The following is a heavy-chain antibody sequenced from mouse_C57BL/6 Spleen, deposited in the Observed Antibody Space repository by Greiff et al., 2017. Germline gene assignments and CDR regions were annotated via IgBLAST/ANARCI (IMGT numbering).Heavy chain of an antibody. J-gene: IGHJ4*01. CDR3: ARKRSAMDY. CDR1: GYTFTSYW. V-gene: IGHV1-61*01. Sequence: QVQLQQPGAELVRPGSSVKLSCKASGYTFTSYWMDWVKQRPGQGLEWIGNIYPSDSETHYNQKFKDQATLTVDKSSSTAYMQRSSLTSEDSAVYYCARKRSAMDYWGQGTSVTVSS. CDR2: IYPSDSET.